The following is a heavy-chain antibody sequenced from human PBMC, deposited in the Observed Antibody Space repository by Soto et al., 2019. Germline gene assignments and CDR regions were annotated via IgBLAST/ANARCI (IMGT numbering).Heavy chain of an antibody. J-gene: IGHJ6*02. D-gene: IGHD3-9*01. Sequence: HPGGSLRLSCAASGFTFSSYAMHWVRQAPGKGLEWVAVISYDGSNKYYADSVKGRFTISRDNSKNTLYLQMNSLRAEDTAVYYCARDRVLRYFDWLFFGMDVWGQGTTVSVSS. V-gene: IGHV3-30-3*01. CDR2: ISYDGSNK. CDR1: GFTFSSYA. CDR3: ARDRVLRYFDWLFFGMDV.